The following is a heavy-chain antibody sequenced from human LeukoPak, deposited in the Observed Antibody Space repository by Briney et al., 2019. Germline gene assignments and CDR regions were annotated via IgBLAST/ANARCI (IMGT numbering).Heavy chain of an antibody. CDR1: GFTFSSYS. CDR2: ITCSSSTI. J-gene: IGHJ4*02. CDR3: ARGPRALEHSTHRFDS. V-gene: IGHV3-48*01. Sequence: GGSLRLSRAASGFTFSSYSMIWVRKAPAQALEWVSYITCSSSTIYYADPPKGRFTVSRDNAKHSRSLHMNTLGAEDTALSYCARGPRALEHSTHRFDSWGEGTLVTVSS. D-gene: IGHD1/OR15-1a*01.